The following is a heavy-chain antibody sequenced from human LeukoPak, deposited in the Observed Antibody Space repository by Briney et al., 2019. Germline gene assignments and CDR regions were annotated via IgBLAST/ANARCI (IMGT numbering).Heavy chain of an antibody. CDR3: AKALEMATISPFDY. CDR2: IYYSGST. D-gene: IGHD5-24*01. Sequence: SETLSLTCTVSGGYISSSSYYWGWIRQPPGKGLEWIGSIYYSGSTYYNPSLKSRVTISVDTSKNQFSLKLSSVTAADTAVYYCAKALEMATISPFDYWGQGTLVTVSS. CDR1: GGYISSSSYY. J-gene: IGHJ4*02. V-gene: IGHV4-39*01.